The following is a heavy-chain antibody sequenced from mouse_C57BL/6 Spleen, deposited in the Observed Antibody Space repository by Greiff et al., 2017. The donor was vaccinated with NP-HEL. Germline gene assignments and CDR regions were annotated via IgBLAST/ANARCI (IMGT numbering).Heavy chain of an antibody. CDR2: INPNYGTT. J-gene: IGHJ4*01. D-gene: IGHD1-1*01. Sequence: QLQESGPELVKPGASVKISCKASGYSFTDYNMNWVKQSNGKSLEWIGVINPNYGTTSYNQKFKGKATLTVDQSSSTAYMQLNSLTSEDSAVYYCARSHYYGSSPYAMDYWGQGTSVTVSS. CDR1: GYSFTDYN. CDR3: ARSHYYGSSPYAMDY. V-gene: IGHV1-39*01.